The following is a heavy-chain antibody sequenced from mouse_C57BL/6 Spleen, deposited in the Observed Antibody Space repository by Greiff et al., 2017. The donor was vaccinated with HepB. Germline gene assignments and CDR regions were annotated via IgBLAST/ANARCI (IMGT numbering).Heavy chain of an antibody. CDR1: GYSITSGYY. Sequence: EVKLVESGPGLVKPSQSLSLTCSVTGYSITSGYYWNWIRQFPGNKLEWMGYISYDGSNNYNPSLKNRISITRDTSKNQFFLKLNSVTTEDTATYYCARDLYGYEGYWGQGTTLTVSS. V-gene: IGHV3-6*01. CDR3: ARDLYGYEGY. J-gene: IGHJ2*01. D-gene: IGHD2-2*01. CDR2: ISYDGSN.